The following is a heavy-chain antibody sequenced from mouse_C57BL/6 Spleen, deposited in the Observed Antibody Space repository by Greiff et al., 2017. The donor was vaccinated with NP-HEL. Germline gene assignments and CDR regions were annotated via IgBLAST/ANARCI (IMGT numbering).Heavy chain of an antibody. D-gene: IGHD2-10*02. CDR1: GYTFTDYE. CDR3: ANLVEGSAMDY. J-gene: IGHJ4*01. Sequence: VQLQESGAELVRPGASVTLSCKASGYTFTDYEMHWVKQTPVHGLEWIGAIDPETGGTAYNEKFKGKATFTADTSSNTAYMQLSSLTTEDSAIYYCANLVEGSAMDYWGQGTSVTVSS. V-gene: IGHV1-15*01. CDR2: IDPETGGT.